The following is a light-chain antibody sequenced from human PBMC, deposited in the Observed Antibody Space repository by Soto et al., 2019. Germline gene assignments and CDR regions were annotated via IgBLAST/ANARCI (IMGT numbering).Light chain of an antibody. CDR2: GAS. CDR3: QQYNNWPLWT. CDR1: QDISNW. J-gene: IGKJ1*01. V-gene: IGKV3-15*01. Sequence: MTQSPSSVSASVGDRVTITCRASQDISNWLAWYQQKPGQAPRLLVYGASTRPTGIPTRFSGSGSGTEFTLTISSLQSEDFAVYYCQQYNNWPLWTFGQGTKV.